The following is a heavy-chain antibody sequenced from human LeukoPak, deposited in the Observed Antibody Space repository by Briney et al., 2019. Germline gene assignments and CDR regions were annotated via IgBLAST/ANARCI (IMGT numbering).Heavy chain of an antibody. CDR2: FDPEDGET. CDR1: GYTLTESS. V-gene: IGHV1-24*01. J-gene: IGHJ4*02. D-gene: IGHD3-22*01. Sequence: ASVKVSCKVSGYTLTESSMHWVRQAPGKGLEWMGGFDPEDGETIYAQKFQGRVTMTEDTSTDTAYMELSSLRSEDTAVYYCATVDHDSSGYYSIDYWGQGTLVTVSS. CDR3: ATVDHDSSGYYSIDY.